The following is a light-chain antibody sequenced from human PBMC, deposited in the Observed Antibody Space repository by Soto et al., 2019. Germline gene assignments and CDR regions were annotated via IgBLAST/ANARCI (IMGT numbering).Light chain of an antibody. J-gene: IGKJ1*01. V-gene: IGKV3D-15*03. Sequence: IVITKTPATLSVSPVERATPSCRASQYINTRLAWYQHRPGQAPRLLIYQTSIRAAGIPARFSASGSGTDFTLTISDVKNEDFALYDCHQRQSWPRTFCQGTKVDIK. CDR3: HQRQSWPRT. CDR2: QTS. CDR1: QYINTR.